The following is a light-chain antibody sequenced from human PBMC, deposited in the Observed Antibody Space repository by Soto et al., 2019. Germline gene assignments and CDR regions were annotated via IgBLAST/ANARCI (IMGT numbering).Light chain of an antibody. J-gene: IGKJ1*01. CDR2: DAS. CDR1: QRVYSN. Sequence: EILMTQSPDTLSVSPGESATLSCKASQRVYSNLAWYQQRPGQAPRLIIYDASTRATGIPDRFIGSGSGTEFTLTITSLQSEDFAIYYCQRYRDWPTWTFGQGTKVDIK. CDR3: QRYRDWPTWT. V-gene: IGKV3-15*01.